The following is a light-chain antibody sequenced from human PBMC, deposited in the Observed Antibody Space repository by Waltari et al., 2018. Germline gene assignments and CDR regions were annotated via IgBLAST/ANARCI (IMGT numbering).Light chain of an antibody. CDR2: AAS. J-gene: IGKJ2*01. Sequence: DIQMTQSPSSLSASIGDRVTITCRASEGIRNYVAWFQQKTGKAPKSLIYAASTLHRGVPSKFTGSGFETDFTLTITSLQPDDFATYYCQQYNQYPHTFGQGTRLE. CDR1: EGIRNY. CDR3: QQYNQYPHT. V-gene: IGKV1-16*02.